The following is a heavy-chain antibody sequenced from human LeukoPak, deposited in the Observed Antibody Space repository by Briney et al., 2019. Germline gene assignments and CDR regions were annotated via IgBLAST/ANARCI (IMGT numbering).Heavy chain of an antibody. CDR3: ATSKAMVRGVISYYYYYYMDV. V-gene: IGHV1-2*02. CDR2: INPNSGGT. D-gene: IGHD3-10*01. J-gene: IGHJ6*03. CDR1: GYTFTGYY. Sequence: GASVKVSCKASGYTFTGYYMHWVRQAPGQGLEWMGWINPNSGGTNYAQKFQGRVTMTRDTSISTAYMELSRLRSDDTAVYFCATSKAMVRGVISYYYYYYMDVWGKGTTVTISS.